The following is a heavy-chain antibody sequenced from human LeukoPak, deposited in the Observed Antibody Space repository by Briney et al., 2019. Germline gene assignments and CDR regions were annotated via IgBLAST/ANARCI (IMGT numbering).Heavy chain of an antibody. CDR3: ARVSSSWYVNYYYYMDV. CDR2: ISSSGSTI. V-gene: IGHV3-48*03. Sequence: GGSLRLPCAASGFTFSSYEMNWVRQAPGKRLEWVSYISSSGSTIYYADSVKGRFTISRDNAKNSLYLQMNSLRAEDTAVYYCARVSSSWYVNYYYYMDVWGKGTTVTVSS. J-gene: IGHJ6*03. D-gene: IGHD6-13*01. CDR1: GFTFSSYE.